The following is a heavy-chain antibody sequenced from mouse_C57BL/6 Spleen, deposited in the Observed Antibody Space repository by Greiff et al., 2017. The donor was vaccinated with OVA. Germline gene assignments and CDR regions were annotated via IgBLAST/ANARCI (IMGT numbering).Heavy chain of an antibody. CDR2: IYPGDGDT. J-gene: IGHJ2*01. V-gene: IGHV1-82*01. Sequence: QVHVKQSGPELVKPGASVKISCKASGYAFSSSWMNWVKQRPGKGLEWIGRIYPGDGDTNYNGKFKGKATLTADKSSSPAYMQLSSLTSEDSAVYFCARSEYYGLDYWGQGTTLTVSS. D-gene: IGHD1-1*01. CDR1: GYAFSSSW. CDR3: ARSEYYGLDY.